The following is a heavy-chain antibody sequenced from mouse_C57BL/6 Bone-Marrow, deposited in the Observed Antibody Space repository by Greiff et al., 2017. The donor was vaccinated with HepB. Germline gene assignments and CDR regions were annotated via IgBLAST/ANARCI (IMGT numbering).Heavy chain of an antibody. D-gene: IGHD1-1*01. CDR1: GYAFSSYW. CDR3: ARLRYYGSRRGYYFDY. CDR2: IYPGDGDT. Sequence: VQLQQSGAELVKPGASVKISCKASGYAFSSYWMNWVKQRPGKGLEWIGQIYPGDGDTNYNGKFKGKATLTADKSSSTAYMQLSSLTSEDSAVYFGARLRYYGSRRGYYFDYWGQGTTLTVSS. J-gene: IGHJ2*01. V-gene: IGHV1-80*01.